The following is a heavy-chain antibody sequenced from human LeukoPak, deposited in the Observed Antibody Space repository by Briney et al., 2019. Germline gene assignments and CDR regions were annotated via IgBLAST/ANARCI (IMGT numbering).Heavy chain of an antibody. V-gene: IGHV3-48*03. CDR1: GFTFSSYE. CDR2: ISSSGSTI. J-gene: IGHJ4*02. Sequence: PGGSLRLSCAASGFTFSSYEMNWVRQAPGKGLEWVSYISSSGSTIYYADSVKGRFTISRDNAKNSLYLQMNSLRAEDTAVYYCAPNPSFVAFDYWGQGTLVTVSS. CDR3: APNPSFVAFDY. D-gene: IGHD2-21*01.